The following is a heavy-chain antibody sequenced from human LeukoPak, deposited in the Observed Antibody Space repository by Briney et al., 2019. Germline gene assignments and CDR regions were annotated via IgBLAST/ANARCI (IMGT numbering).Heavy chain of an antibody. Sequence: GASVKVSCKASGYTFTGYYMHWVRQAPGQGLEWMGWINPNSGGTNYAQKFQGRVTMTRETSISTAYMELSRLRSDDTAVYYCARVGQQALWFGELWENYYYYMDVWGKGTTVTISS. CDR3: ARVGQQALWFGELWENYYYYMDV. CDR2: INPNSGGT. CDR1: GYTFTGYY. V-gene: IGHV1-2*02. D-gene: IGHD3-10*01. J-gene: IGHJ6*03.